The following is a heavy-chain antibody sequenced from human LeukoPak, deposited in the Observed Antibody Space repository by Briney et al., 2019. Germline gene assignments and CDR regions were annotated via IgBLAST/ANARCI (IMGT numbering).Heavy chain of an antibody. CDR3: ARLYCSSTVCPFDY. D-gene: IGHD2-2*01. CDR1: GVSISSSSYY. J-gene: IGHJ4*02. CDR2: IFYSGST. Sequence: SETLSLTCTVSGVSISSSSYYWGWIRQPPGKGLEWIGSIFYSGSTYYNPSLKSRVTISVDTSKNQFSLKLSSVTAADTAVYYCARLYCSSTVCPFDYWGQGTLVTVSS. V-gene: IGHV4-39*01.